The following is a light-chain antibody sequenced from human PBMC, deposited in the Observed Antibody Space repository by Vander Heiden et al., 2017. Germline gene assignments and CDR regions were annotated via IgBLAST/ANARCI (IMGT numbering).Light chain of an antibody. CDR2: GAS. J-gene: IGKJ4*01. Sequence: VLTQSTGTLSYSPGERATLSCRASQSVSSSYLAWYQQKPGQDPRLLIYGASSRATGIPDSFSGSGSGTDFTLTISRLEPEDFAVYYCQQYGSSPPLTFGGGTKVEIK. V-gene: IGKV3-20*01. CDR3: QQYGSSPPLT. CDR1: QSVSSSY.